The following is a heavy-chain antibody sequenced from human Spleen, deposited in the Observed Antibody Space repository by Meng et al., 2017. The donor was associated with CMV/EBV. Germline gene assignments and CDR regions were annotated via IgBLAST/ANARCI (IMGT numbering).Heavy chain of an antibody. J-gene: IGHJ6*02. D-gene: IGHD6-19*01. Sequence: GGSLKISCTASGFTFDDYAMSWVRQAPGKGLEWVGFIRSKAYGGTTEYAASVKGRFTISRDDSKSIAYLQMNSLKTEDTAVYYCKTTSGWKNYGLDVWGQGTTVTVSS. CDR3: KTTSGWKNYGLDV. CDR2: IRSKAYGGTT. V-gene: IGHV3-49*04. CDR1: GFTFDDYA.